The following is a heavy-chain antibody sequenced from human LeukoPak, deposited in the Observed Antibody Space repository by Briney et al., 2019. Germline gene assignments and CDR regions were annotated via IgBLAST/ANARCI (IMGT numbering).Heavy chain of an antibody. CDR2: IYSGGAT. CDR1: GFTVSSKY. CDR3: ARGQNYYGSGSQTFDI. D-gene: IGHD3-10*01. V-gene: IGHV3-53*01. J-gene: IGHJ3*02. Sequence: GGSLRLSCAASGFTVSSKYMSWVRQAPGEGLDWVSVIYSGGATYYADSVKGRFTISRDNAKNSLYLQVSSLRAEDTAWYYCARGQNYYGSGSQTFDIWGQGTMVTVSS.